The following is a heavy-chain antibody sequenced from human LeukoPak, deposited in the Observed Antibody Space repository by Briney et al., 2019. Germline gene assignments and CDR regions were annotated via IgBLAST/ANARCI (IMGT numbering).Heavy chain of an antibody. Sequence: GGSLRLSCAASGFTLVPYTMNWVRQVPGKGLEWVSSIGSLGTDIYYTDSVKGRFTVSRDNAQNSLYLQMNSLRAEDTTLYYCARDLMLRLGELDLWGQGTLVTVSS. J-gene: IGHJ5*02. CDR1: GFTLVPYT. D-gene: IGHD3-16*01. CDR2: IGSLGTDI. V-gene: IGHV3-21*01. CDR3: ARDLMLRLGELDL.